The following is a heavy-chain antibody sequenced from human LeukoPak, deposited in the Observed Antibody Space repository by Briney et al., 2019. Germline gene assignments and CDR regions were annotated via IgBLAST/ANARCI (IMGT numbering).Heavy chain of an antibody. D-gene: IGHD2-15*01. J-gene: IGHJ3*02. CDR3: ARVRGYCSGGSCYRGDAFDI. CDR2: ICYGGST. CDR1: GGSISSYY. V-gene: IGHV4-59*01. Sequence: SETLSLTCTVSGGSISSYYWSWIRQPPGKGLEWIGYICYGGSTNYNPSLKSRVTISVDTSKNQFSLKLSSVAAADTAVYYCARVRGYCSGGSCYRGDAFDIWGQGTMVTVSS.